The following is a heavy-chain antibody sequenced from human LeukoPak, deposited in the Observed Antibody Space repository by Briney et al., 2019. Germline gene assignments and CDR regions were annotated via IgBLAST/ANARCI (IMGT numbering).Heavy chain of an antibody. CDR2: IRYDGSNK. Sequence: PGGSLRLSCAASGFTFSSYGMHWVRQAAGKGLEWVAFIRYDGSNKYYADSVKGRFTISRDNSKNTLYLQMNTLRAEDTAVYYCARARFETTVTTLVRKKDYYYYNMDVWGKGTTVTVSS. CDR3: ARARFETTVTTLVRKKDYYYYNMDV. D-gene: IGHD4-17*01. J-gene: IGHJ6*03. CDR1: GFTFSSYG. V-gene: IGHV3-30*02.